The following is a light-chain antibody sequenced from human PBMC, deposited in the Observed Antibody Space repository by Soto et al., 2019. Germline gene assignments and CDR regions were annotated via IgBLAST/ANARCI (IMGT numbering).Light chain of an antibody. V-gene: IGLV4-69*01. CDR3: QAWGTGTVV. CDR1: SGHSSYA. CDR2: LNSDGSH. Sequence: QPVLTQSPSASASLGASVKLTCTLNSGHSSYAIAWHQQQPEKGPRYLMKLNSDGSHSKGDGIPDRFSVSSSGAERYLAISSLQSEDEADYYCQAWGTGTVVFGGGTKLTVL. J-gene: IGLJ2*01.